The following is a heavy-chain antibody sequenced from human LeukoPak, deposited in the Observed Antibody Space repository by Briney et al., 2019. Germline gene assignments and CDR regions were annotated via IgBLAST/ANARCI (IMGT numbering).Heavy chain of an antibody. V-gene: IGHV3-30*18. J-gene: IGHJ4*02. D-gene: IGHD1-14*01. CDR1: GFTFSRSA. CDR3: AKEMKPRMHFDY. CDR2: ISHDGSNT. Sequence: GGSLRLSCAASGFTFSRSAVHWVRQAPGKGLEWVAVISHDGSNTDYTDSVKGRFTISRDNSKNTLYLQMNSLRAEDTAVYYCAKEMKPRMHFDYWGQGTLVTVSS.